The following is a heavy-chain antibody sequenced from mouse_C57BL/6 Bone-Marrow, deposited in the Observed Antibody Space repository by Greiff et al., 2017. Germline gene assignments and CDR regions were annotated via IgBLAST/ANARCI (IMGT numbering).Heavy chain of an antibody. D-gene: IGHD1-1*02. Sequence: VQLQQPGAELVRPGTSVKLSCKASGYTFTSYWMHWVKQRPGQGLEWIGRIHPSDGDTNYNQKFKGKATLTVDKSSSTAYMQLSSLTSEDSAVYDCATEIPYGVYTMDYWGQGTTVTVSS. CDR1: GYTFTSYW. V-gene: IGHV1-74*01. J-gene: IGHJ4*01. CDR3: ATEIPYGVYTMDY. CDR2: IHPSDGDT.